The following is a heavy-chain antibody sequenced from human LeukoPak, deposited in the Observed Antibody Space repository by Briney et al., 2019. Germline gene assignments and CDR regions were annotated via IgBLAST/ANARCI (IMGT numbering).Heavy chain of an antibody. CDR3: ATARVRLGELSLPEVRDD. CDR1: VYTLTELA. Sequence: ASVKVSCKVSVYTLTELAIHWVRQAPGKGLEWMGAFDPEDGGTIYAQKFQGRITLTEDTSTDTAYMELRSLSSEDTAVYYCATARVRLGELSLPEVRDDWGQGTLISVSS. J-gene: IGHJ4*02. CDR2: FDPEDGGT. V-gene: IGHV1-24*01. D-gene: IGHD3-16*02.